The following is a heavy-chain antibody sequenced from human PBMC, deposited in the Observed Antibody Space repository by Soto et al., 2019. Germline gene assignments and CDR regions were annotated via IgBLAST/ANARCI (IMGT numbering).Heavy chain of an antibody. D-gene: IGHD3-10*01. V-gene: IGHV3-48*01. J-gene: IGHJ2*01. Sequence: EVQLVESGGGLVQPGGSLRLSCAASGFTFSSYSMNWVRQAPGKGLEWVSYISSSSSTIYYADSVKGRFTISSDNAKNSLDLQMNSLRAEDTAVYYCARGRTMVRGVMSCYFDLWGRGTLVTVSS. CDR3: ARGRTMVRGVMSCYFDL. CDR2: ISSSSSTI. CDR1: GFTFSSYS.